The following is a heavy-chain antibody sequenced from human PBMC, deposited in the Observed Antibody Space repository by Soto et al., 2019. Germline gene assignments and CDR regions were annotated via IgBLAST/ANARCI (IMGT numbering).Heavy chain of an antibody. CDR1: VATFTGNV. J-gene: IGHJ3*02. CDR2: IIAYNGNT. CDR3: ARDRGGSGWYSI. Sequence: SGRVSCKPSVATFTGNVRTWGLPAPGQGLEWMGWIIAYNGNTNYAQKLQGRVTMTTDTSTSTAYMELRSLRSDDTAVYYCARDRGGSGWYSIWGQGTMVTVSS. V-gene: IGHV1-18*01. D-gene: IGHD6-19*01.